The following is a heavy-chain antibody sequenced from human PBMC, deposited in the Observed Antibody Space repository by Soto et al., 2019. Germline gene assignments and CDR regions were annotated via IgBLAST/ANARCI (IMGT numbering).Heavy chain of an antibody. Sequence: SGPTLVNPTQTLTLTCTFSGFSLSTGGMCVSWIRQPPGKALEWLARIDWDDDKYYSTSLKTRLTISKDTSKNQVVLTMTNMDPVDTATYYCARDSVALYYYYYGMDVWGQGTTVTVSS. CDR3: ARDSVALYYYYYGMDV. D-gene: IGHD2-21*01. J-gene: IGHJ6*02. V-gene: IGHV2-70*11. CDR2: IDWDDDK. CDR1: GFSLSTGGMC.